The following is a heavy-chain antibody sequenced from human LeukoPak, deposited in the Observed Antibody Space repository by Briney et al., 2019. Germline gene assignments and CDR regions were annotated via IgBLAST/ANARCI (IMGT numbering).Heavy chain of an antibody. J-gene: IGHJ4*02. CDR3: ARDRRGSGSSFDY. CDR1: GFTFSSYA. Sequence: GRSLRLSCAASGFTFSSYAMHWVRQAPGKGLEWVAVISYDGSNKYCADSVKGRFTISRDNSKNTLYLQMNSLRAEDTAVYYCARDRRGSGSSFDYWGQGTLVTVSS. V-gene: IGHV3-30*04. CDR2: ISYDGSNK. D-gene: IGHD3-10*01.